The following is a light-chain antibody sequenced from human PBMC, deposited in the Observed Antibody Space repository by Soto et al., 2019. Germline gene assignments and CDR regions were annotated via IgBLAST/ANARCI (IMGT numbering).Light chain of an antibody. V-gene: IGKV3-20*01. CDR2: GAS. J-gene: IGKJ2*01. CDR3: QQYASAPYT. CDR1: QTLTSSY. Sequence: EIVLTQSPGTLSLSPGERATLSCRASQTLTSSYLAWYQQKPGQAPRLLIYGASSSATGIPDRFSGSGSGTDFTLTIRRLEPEDFEVDYCQQYASAPYTFRQGTKLEIK.